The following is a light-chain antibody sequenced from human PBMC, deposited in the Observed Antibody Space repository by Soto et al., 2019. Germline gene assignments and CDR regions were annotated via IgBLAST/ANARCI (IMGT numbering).Light chain of an antibody. CDR1: SSNIGNNA. CDR2: YDD. J-gene: IGLJ1*01. Sequence: QSVLTQPPSVSEAPRRRVTISCSGSSSNIGNNAVNWYQQLPGKAPKLLIYYDDLLPSGVSDRFSASKSGTSASLAISGLQSEDEADYHCAAWDDSLNSYVFGTGTKVTVL. V-gene: IGLV1-36*01. CDR3: AAWDDSLNSYV.